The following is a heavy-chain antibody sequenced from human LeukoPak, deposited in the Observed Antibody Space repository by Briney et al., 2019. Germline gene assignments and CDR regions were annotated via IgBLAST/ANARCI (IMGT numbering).Heavy chain of an antibody. CDR2: IHRSGSP. D-gene: IGHD2-15*01. V-gene: IGHV4-4*02. CDR1: LDSTTSNF. Sequence: SETLSLTCTVSLDSTTSNFWSWVRQPPGKGLEWIGEIHRSGSPNYNPSLQSRVTISIDRSRNQIVLELSTVTAADTAVYYCAREILGGFTPGAYWGQVTPFTVSS. CDR3: AREILGGFTPGAY. J-gene: IGHJ4*02.